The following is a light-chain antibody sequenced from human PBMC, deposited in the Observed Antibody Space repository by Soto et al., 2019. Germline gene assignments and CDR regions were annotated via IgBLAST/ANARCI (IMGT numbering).Light chain of an antibody. V-gene: IGKV3-15*01. J-gene: IGKJ4*01. CDR2: GAS. Sequence: EIVITQSPATLSMSPGERATLSCRASQSVSSNLAWYQQKPGQAPRLLIYGASTRAIGIPARFSGSGSGTDFTLTISSLQSEDFAVYYCQHYNELPLTFGGGTKVDI. CDR3: QHYNELPLT. CDR1: QSVSSN.